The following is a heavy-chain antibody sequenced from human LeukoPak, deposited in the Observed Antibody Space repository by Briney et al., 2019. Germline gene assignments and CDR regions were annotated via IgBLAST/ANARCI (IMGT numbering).Heavy chain of an antibody. V-gene: IGHV4-4*07. D-gene: IGHD2-15*01. CDR1: GGSVSSYY. CDR2: IYIGGST. CDR3: ARVGGSSSTLSTFDI. J-gene: IGHJ3*02. Sequence: SETLSLTCTVSGGSVSSYYWSWVRQPAGKGLEWIGRIYIGGSTNYNPSLKSRVTISVDKSKNQFSLKLNSVTAADTAVYYCARVGGSSSTLSTFDIWGQGTMVTVSS.